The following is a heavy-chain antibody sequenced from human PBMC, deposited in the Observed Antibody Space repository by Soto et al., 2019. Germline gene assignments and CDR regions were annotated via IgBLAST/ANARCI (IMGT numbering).Heavy chain of an antibody. CDR2: IIPIFGTA. V-gene: IGHV1-69*12. J-gene: IGHJ3*02. CDR3: ARAKRADIVVVVAAPLDAFDI. D-gene: IGHD2-15*01. Sequence: QVQLVQSGAEVKKPGSSVKVSCKASGGTFSSYAISWVRQAPGQGLEWMGGIIPIFGTANYAQKFQGRVTITADESTSTAYMELSSLRSEDTAVYYCARAKRADIVVVVAAPLDAFDIWGQGTMVTVSS. CDR1: GGTFSSYA.